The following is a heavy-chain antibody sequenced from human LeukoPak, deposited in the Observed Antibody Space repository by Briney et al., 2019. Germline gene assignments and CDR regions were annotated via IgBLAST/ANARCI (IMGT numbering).Heavy chain of an antibody. CDR1: GGSFSGYY. V-gene: IGHV4-34*01. CDR3: ARDRRDMVRGINIVRQYHYYYCMDV. Sequence: SETLSLTCAVYGGSFSGYYWSWIRQPPGKGLEWIGEINHSGSTNYNPSLKSRVTISVDTSKNQFSLKLSSVTAADTAMYYCARDRRDMVRGINIVRQYHYYYCMDVWGKGTTVTVSS. D-gene: IGHD3-10*01. CDR2: INHSGST. J-gene: IGHJ6*03.